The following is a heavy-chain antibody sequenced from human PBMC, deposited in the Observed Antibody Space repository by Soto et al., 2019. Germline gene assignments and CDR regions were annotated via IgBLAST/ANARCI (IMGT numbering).Heavy chain of an antibody. V-gene: IGHV3-23*01. CDR2: VSGSGSTT. D-gene: IGHD1-26*01. Sequence: GGSLRLSCAASGFTFSSYAMSWVRQAPGKGLEWVSAVSGSGSTTYYADSVKGRFTISRANSKNTLYLQMNSLRAEDTAVYYCAKEAGNHYPYHFDYWGQGTLVTVSS. CDR1: GFTFSSYA. CDR3: AKEAGNHYPYHFDY. J-gene: IGHJ4*02.